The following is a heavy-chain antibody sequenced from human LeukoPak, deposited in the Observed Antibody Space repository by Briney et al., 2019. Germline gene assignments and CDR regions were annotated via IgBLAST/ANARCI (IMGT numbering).Heavy chain of an antibody. CDR3: ARARGSXXWGPYYYFDY. Sequence: SETLSLTCTVSGGSISSGGYYWSWIRQHPGKGLEWIGYIYYSGSTYYNPSLKSRVTISVDTSKNQFSLKLSSVTAADTAVYYCARARGSXXWGPYYYFDYWGQGTLVTVSS. V-gene: IGHV4-31*03. J-gene: IGHJ4*02. CDR1: GGSISSGGYY. D-gene: IGHD3-10*01. CDR2: IYYSGST.